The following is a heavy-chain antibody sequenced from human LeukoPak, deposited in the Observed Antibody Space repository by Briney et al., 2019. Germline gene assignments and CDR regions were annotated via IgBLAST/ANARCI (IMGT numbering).Heavy chain of an antibody. CDR2: IKEDGTEK. J-gene: IGHJ4*02. Sequence: PGGSLRLSCAASVFSFSGYWMTWVRQAPGKGLEWVANIKEDGTEKHYVDSVKGRFTISRDNAKNSLYLQMNSLRAEDTTVYYCATTDYGDSYGYDYWGQGTLVTVSS. CDR1: VFSFSGYW. D-gene: IGHD5-18*01. CDR3: ATTDYGDSYGYDY. V-gene: IGHV3-7*01.